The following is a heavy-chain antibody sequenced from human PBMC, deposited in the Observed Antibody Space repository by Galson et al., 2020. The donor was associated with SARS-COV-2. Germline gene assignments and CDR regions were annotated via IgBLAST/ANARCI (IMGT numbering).Heavy chain of an antibody. CDR1: GGTFSSYA. CDR3: ARDRQLAPWGIYSGYDLNYYYGMDV. Sequence: SVKVSCKASGGTFSSYAISWVRQAPGQGLEWMGGIIPIFGTANYAQKFQGRVTMTRDTSTSTVYMELSSLRSEDTAVYYCARDRQLAPWGIYSGYDLNYYYGMDVWGQGTTVTVSS. CDR2: IIPIFGTA. J-gene: IGHJ6*02. V-gene: IGHV1-69*05. D-gene: IGHD5-12*01.